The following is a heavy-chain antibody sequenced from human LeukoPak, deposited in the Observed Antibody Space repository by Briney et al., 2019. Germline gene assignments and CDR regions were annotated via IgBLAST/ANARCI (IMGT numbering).Heavy chain of an antibody. CDR2: ISGSGGST. CDR3: ASQYCGNTRCHYYMDV. V-gene: IGHV3-23*01. Sequence: GGSLRLSCAASGFTFSSYAMSWVRQAPGKGLEWVSAISGSGGSTYYADSVKGRFTISRDNSKNTLYLQMNSLRAEDTAVYYCASQYCGNTRCHYYMDVWGKGTTVTVSS. D-gene: IGHD2-2*01. J-gene: IGHJ6*03. CDR1: GFTFSSYA.